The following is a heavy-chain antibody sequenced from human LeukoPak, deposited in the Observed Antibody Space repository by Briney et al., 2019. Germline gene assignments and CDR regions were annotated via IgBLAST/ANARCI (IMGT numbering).Heavy chain of an antibody. V-gene: IGHV3-48*04. CDR2: ISSSGSTI. Sequence: PGGSLRLSCAASGFTFSSYSMNWVRQAPGKGLEWVSYISSSGSTIYYADSVKGRFTISRDNAKNSLYLQMNSLRAEDTAVYYCARALATVTTGSFDYWGQGTLVTVSS. CDR3: ARALATVTTGSFDY. J-gene: IGHJ4*02. CDR1: GFTFSSYS. D-gene: IGHD4-17*01.